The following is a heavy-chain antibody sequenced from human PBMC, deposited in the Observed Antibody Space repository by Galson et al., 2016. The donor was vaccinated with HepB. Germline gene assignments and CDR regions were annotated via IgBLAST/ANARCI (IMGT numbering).Heavy chain of an antibody. V-gene: IGHV3-49*03. CDR3: TRDRRSSSFVPGYYFDS. CDR2: IRNRDYGGTS. CDR1: GFTFGDYA. Sequence: SLRLSCAASGFTFGDYAMTWFRQAPGKGLEWVGFIRNRDYGGTSEYAVSVKDRSTMSLDDSKTVAYLQMSSVKTEDTALYFCTRDRRSSSFVPGYYFDSWGQGTLVTVSS. J-gene: IGHJ4*02. D-gene: IGHD6-13*01.